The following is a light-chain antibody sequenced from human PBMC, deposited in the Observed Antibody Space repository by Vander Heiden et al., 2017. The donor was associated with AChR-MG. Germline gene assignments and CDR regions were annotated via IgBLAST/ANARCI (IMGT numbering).Light chain of an antibody. CDR1: SPNIGRNA. J-gene: IGLJ1*01. CDR3: AAWDDTLNLYV. Sequence: QPVLTQPPSASGTPGQRVTISSSGSSPNIGRNAVNWEQQLPRTAPKLLIYSNSQRPAGVPDRFSGSKSGTSASLAISGLQPEDEADYYCAAWDDTLNLYVFGTGTNVAVL. V-gene: IGLV1-44*01. CDR2: SNS.